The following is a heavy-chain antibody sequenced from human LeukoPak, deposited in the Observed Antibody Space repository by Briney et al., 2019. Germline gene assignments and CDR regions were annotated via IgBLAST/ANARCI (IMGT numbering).Heavy chain of an antibody. V-gene: IGHV3-23*01. D-gene: IGHD2-2*01. CDR1: GFTFSSYA. J-gene: IGHJ4*02. Sequence: GGSLRLSCAASGFTFSSYAMSWVRQAPGKGLEWVSAISGSGGSTYYADSVKGRFTISRDNSKNTLYLQMNSLRAEDTAVYYCAKAMGGIVVVPAAPLSDWGQGTLVTVSS. CDR3: AKAMGGIVVVPAAPLSD. CDR2: ISGSGGST.